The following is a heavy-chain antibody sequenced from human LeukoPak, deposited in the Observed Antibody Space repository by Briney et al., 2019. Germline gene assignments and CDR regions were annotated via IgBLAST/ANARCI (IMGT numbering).Heavy chain of an antibody. J-gene: IGHJ4*02. CDR1: GFTVSSNY. Sequence: LPGGSLRLSCAASGFTVSSNYMSWVRQAPGKGLEWVSVIYSGGSTYYADSVKGRFTISRDNSKNTLYLQMNSLRAEDTAVYYCASVGAYSSSWYPPDYWGQGTLVTVSS. CDR2: IYSGGST. D-gene: IGHD6-13*01. V-gene: IGHV3-53*01. CDR3: ASVGAYSSSWYPPDY.